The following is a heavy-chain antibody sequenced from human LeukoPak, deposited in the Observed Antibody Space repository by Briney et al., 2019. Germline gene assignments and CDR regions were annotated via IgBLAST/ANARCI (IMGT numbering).Heavy chain of an antibody. D-gene: IGHD4-17*01. V-gene: IGHV3-30*02. Sequence: PGGSLRLSCAASGFTFSSYGMHWVRQAPGKGLEWVAFIRYDGSNKYYADSVKGRFTISRDNSKNTLYLQMNSLRAEDTAVYYCAKDMDMTTVTPIDYWGQGTLVTVSS. J-gene: IGHJ4*02. CDR1: GFTFSSYG. CDR3: AKDMDMTTVTPIDY. CDR2: IRYDGSNK.